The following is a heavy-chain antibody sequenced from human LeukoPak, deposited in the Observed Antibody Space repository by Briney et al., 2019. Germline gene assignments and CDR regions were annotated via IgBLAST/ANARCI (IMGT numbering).Heavy chain of an antibody. V-gene: IGHV4-59*12. CDR3: ARAGYCSSTSCYEPRGGWFDP. D-gene: IGHD2-2*01. CDR1: GGSISSYY. J-gene: IGHJ5*02. CDR2: ILYSGST. Sequence: SETLSLTCTVSGGSISSYYWSWIRQPPGKGLEWIRDILYSGSTDYNSSLKSRVTISVHTSKNQFSLKLSSVTAADTAVYYCARAGYCSSTSCYEPRGGWFDPWGQGTLVTVSS.